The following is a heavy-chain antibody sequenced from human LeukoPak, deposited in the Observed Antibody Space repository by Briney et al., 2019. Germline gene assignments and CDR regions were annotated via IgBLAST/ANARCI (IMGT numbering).Heavy chain of an antibody. CDR1: GGSISSGSFY. CDR3: ARVQGMSGYFLIDF. CDR2: IYPSGST. V-gene: IGHV4-61*02. J-gene: IGHJ4*02. Sequence: SQTLSLTCTVSGGSISSGSFYWSWIRQPAGKGLEWIGRIYPSGSTNYNPSLKSRVTISVDTSKNQLSLRLNSVTAADTAVYYCARVQGMSGYFLIDFWGQGTLVTVSS. D-gene: IGHD3-3*01.